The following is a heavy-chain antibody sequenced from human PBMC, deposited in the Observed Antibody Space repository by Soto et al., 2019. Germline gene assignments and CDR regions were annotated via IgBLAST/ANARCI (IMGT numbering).Heavy chain of an antibody. V-gene: IGHV4-39*01. CDR1: GTSVRSRSYY. D-gene: IGHD2-21*02. CDR3: ARQRTSVVTKAYFDL. J-gene: IGHJ4*02. CDR2: IYYSGST. Sequence: XEPLCLTRTVTGTSVRSRSYYWGWIRQPPGKGLEWIGIIYYSGSTYNNPSLRSRVSMSSDTSKDQFSLKLKSVTAADTALYFCARQRTSVVTKAYFDLWGPGYLVTVSS.